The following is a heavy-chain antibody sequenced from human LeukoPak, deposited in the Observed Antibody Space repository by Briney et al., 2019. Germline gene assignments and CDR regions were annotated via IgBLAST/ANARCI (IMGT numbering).Heavy chain of an antibody. CDR1: GGSISSGSYY. Sequence: PSETLSLTCTVSGGSISSGSYYWSWIRQPAGKGLEWIGRIYTSGSTNYNPSLKSRVTMSVDTSKNQFSLKLSSVTAADTAVYYCARDLARSQSYYYDFWSGYPPTVFDPWGQGTLVTVSS. D-gene: IGHD3-3*01. V-gene: IGHV4-61*02. J-gene: IGHJ5*02. CDR2: IYTSGST. CDR3: ARDLARSQSYYYDFWSGYPPTVFDP.